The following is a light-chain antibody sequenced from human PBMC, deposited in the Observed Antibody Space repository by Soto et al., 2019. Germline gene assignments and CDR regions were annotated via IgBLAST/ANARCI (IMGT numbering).Light chain of an antibody. V-gene: IGKV3-15*01. CDR1: QSVFSN. J-gene: IGKJ2*01. CDR3: QQYNNWPPYT. Sequence: EIVMTQSPATLSVSPGERTTLSCRASQSVFSNLAWYQQKPGQAPRLLIYGASTRDTGIPARFSGSGSGTEFTLTISSLQSEDFALYYCQQYNNWPPYTFGQGTKLEIK. CDR2: GAS.